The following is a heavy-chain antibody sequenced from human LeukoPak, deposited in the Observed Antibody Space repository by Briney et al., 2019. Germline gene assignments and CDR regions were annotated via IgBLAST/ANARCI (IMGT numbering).Heavy chain of an antibody. J-gene: IGHJ4*02. D-gene: IGHD3-10*01. CDR1: GFTFSSYS. CDR3: ARDDAYGSGSYRFIDY. CDR2: ISSSSSYI. Sequence: PGGSLRLSCAASGFTFSSYSMNWVCQAPGKGLEWVSSISSSSSYIYYADSVKGRFTISRDNAKNSLYLQMNSLRAEDTAVYYCARDDAYGSGSYRFIDYWGQGTLVTVSP. V-gene: IGHV3-21*01.